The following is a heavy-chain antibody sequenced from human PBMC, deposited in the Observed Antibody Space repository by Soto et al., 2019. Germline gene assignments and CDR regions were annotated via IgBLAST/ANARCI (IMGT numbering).Heavy chain of an antibody. J-gene: IGHJ4*02. CDR2: INHSGST. V-gene: IGHV4-34*01. D-gene: IGHD3-9*01. Sequence: SETLSLTCAVYGGSFSGYYLSWIRQPPGKGLEWIGEINHSGSTNYNPSLKSRVTISVDTSKNQFSLKLSSVTAADTAVHYCARERRYFDYRHSYYFDYWGQGTLVTVSS. CDR1: GGSFSGYY. CDR3: ARERRYFDYRHSYYFDY.